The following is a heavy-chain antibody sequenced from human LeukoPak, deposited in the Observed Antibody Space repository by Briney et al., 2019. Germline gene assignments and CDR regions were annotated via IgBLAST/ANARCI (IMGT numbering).Heavy chain of an antibody. Sequence: GGSLRLSCAASGFIFSSYGMNWVGQAPGEGLEWVSSISGSGSYIHYADSMKARFTISRDTAKTSVYLHMSTLRAQDTAVYYCARGLGSGDYVANAFDFWGRGTTVSVS. V-gene: IGHV3-21*01. CDR2: ISGSGSYI. CDR3: ARGLGSGDYVANAFDF. J-gene: IGHJ3*01. CDR1: GFIFSSYG. D-gene: IGHD4-17*01.